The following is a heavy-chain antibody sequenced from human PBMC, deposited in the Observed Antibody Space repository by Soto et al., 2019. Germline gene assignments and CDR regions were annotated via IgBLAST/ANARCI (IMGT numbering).Heavy chain of an antibody. CDR3: ASRWLQWKGAFDI. J-gene: IGHJ3*02. D-gene: IGHD5-12*01. CDR1: GFTFSSYS. V-gene: IGHV3-21*01. CDR2: ISSSSSYI. Sequence: GGSLRLSCAASGFTFSSYSMSWVRQAPGKGLEWVSSISSSSSYIYYADSVNGRFTISRDNAKNSLYLQMNSLRAEDTAVHYCASRWLQWKGAFDIWGQGTMVTGSS.